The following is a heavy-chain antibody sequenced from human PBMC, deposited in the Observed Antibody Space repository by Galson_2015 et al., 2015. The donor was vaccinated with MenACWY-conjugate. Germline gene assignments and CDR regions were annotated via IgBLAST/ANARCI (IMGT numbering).Heavy chain of an antibody. CDR1: GSSLSEIF. CDR3: ATVRAEYCHSGLCFVLDV. J-gene: IGHJ6*02. CDR2: VDPEEGKT. D-gene: IGHD2/OR15-2a*01. Sequence: SVKVSCKVSGSSLSEIFMHWVRRAPGKGFEWMGGVDPEEGKTITAREFQGRVTMNEDSSTGTHYMQLGSLRSEDTAVYYCATVRAEYCHSGLCFVLDVCGQGASVTVSS. V-gene: IGHV1-24*01.